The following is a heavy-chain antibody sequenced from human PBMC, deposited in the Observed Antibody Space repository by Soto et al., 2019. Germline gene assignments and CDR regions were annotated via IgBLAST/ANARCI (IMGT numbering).Heavy chain of an antibody. J-gene: IGHJ4*02. D-gene: IGHD2-8*01. V-gene: IGHV4-39*01. CDR2: VYYRGRS. CDR3: VSQRTSVLTQAYFDY. Sequence: SETLSLTCTVSGGSVSNSNYYWGWIRQSPGKGLEWIGSVYYRGRSYSKSPVKSRVTISVDTSKNQFSLNLNSVTASDTAVYYCVSQRTSVLTQAYFDYWGPGALVTVSS. CDR1: GGSVSNSNYY.